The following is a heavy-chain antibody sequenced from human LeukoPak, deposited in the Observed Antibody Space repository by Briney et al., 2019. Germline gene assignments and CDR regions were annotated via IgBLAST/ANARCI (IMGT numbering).Heavy chain of an antibody. J-gene: IGHJ3*02. CDR1: GGSISSYY. CDR3: ARAPRITIFGVVSLAFDI. CDR2: IYYSGST. Sequence: SETLSLTCTVSGGSISSYYWSWIRQPPGKGLEWIGYIYYSGSTNYNPSLKSRLTISVDTSKNQFSLKLSSVTAADTAVYYCARAPRITIFGVVSLAFDIWGQGTMVTVSS. D-gene: IGHD3-3*01. V-gene: IGHV4-59*01.